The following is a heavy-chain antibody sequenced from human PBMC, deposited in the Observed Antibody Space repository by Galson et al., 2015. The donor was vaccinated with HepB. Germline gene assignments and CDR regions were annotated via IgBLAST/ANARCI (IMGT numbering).Heavy chain of an antibody. Sequence: SVKVSCKASGGTFSSYGISWVRQAPGRGLEWMGGIIPTFGIANYAQKFQGRVTITADESTSTAYMELSSLRSEDTAVYYCVRDNMGRIAAAVPNWFDPWGQGTLVTVSS. CDR1: GGTFSSYG. J-gene: IGHJ5*02. CDR3: VRDNMGRIAAAVPNWFDP. V-gene: IGHV1-69*13. CDR2: IIPTFGIA. D-gene: IGHD6-13*01.